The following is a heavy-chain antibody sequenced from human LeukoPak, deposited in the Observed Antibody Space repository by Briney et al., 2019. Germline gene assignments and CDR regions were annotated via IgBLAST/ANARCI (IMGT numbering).Heavy chain of an antibody. CDR2: FDPEDGET. CDR3: ATRGYSYGYAPLDP. Sequence: ASVKVSCKVSGYTLTELSMHWVRQAPGKGLEWMGGFDPEDGETIYAQKFQGRVTMTEDTSTDTAYMELSSLRSEDTAVYYCATRGYSYGYAPLDPWGQGTLVTVSS. D-gene: IGHD5-18*01. J-gene: IGHJ5*02. V-gene: IGHV1-24*01. CDR1: GYTLTELS.